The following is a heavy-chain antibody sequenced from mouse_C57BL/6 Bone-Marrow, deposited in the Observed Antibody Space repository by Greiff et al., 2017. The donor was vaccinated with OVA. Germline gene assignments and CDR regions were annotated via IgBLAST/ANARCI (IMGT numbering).Heavy chain of an antibody. Sequence: VQLQQSGAELVRPGSSVKLSCKASGYTFTSYWMHWVKQRPIQGLEWIGNIDPSDSETHYNQKFKDKATLTVDKSSSTAYMQLSSLTSEDSAVYYCAREGYYYGRGDYWGQGTSVTVSS. J-gene: IGHJ4*01. D-gene: IGHD1-1*01. CDR1: GYTFTSYW. CDR2: IDPSDSET. V-gene: IGHV1-52*01. CDR3: AREGYYYGRGDY.